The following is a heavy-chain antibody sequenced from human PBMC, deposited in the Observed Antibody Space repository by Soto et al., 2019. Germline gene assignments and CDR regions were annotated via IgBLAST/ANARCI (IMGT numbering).Heavy chain of an antibody. CDR3: VRDGTKNLRDWFDP. CDR1: GGSISSSTYY. Sequence: PSETLSLTCTVSGGSISSSTYYWGWIRQPPGKGLEWIGNIYYSGNTYYNPSLKSRVTMSVDTSKNQFSLTLSSVTAADTAMYYCVRDGTKNLRDWFDPWGQGILVTVSS. J-gene: IGHJ5*02. D-gene: IGHD1-1*01. V-gene: IGHV4-39*07. CDR2: IYYSGNT.